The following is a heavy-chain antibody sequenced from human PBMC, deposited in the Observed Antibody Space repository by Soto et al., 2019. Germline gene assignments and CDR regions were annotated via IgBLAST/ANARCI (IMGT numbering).Heavy chain of an antibody. Sequence: PGESLKISCKGFGYSFSSYWISWVRQMPGKGLEWMGRIDPSDAYTNYSPSIQGHVTIPTDKYIRTAYLQWSSLRASDTALYYCARRYCSSPSCPSNYYALDFWGQGTTVTVSS. CDR3: ARRYCSSPSCPSNYYALDF. D-gene: IGHD2-2*01. CDR2: IDPSDAYT. CDR1: GYSFSSYW. J-gene: IGHJ6*02. V-gene: IGHV5-10-1*01.